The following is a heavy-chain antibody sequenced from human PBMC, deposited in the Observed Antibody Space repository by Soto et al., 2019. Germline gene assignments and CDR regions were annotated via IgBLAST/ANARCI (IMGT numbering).Heavy chain of an antibody. CDR2: ISGSGGST. V-gene: IGHV3-23*01. CDR3: AKFGDSGSYFSAFDI. D-gene: IGHD1-26*01. CDR1: GCSISSYY. Sequence: ETLSLTCTVSGCSISSYYWSWVRQAPGKGLEWVSAISGSGGSTYYADSVKGRFTISRDNSKNTLYLQMNSLRAEDTAVYYCAKFGDSGSYFSAFDIWGQGTMVTVSS. J-gene: IGHJ3*02.